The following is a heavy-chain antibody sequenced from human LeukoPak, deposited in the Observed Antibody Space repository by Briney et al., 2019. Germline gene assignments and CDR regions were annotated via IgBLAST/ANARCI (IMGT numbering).Heavy chain of an antibody. J-gene: IGHJ6*02. CDR1: GFTFSSYS. D-gene: IGHD3-16*01. V-gene: IGHV3-48*04. Sequence: GGSLRLSCAASGFTFSSYSMNWVRQAPGKGLEWVSYISSSGSTIYYADSVKGRFTISRDNAKNSLYLQMNSLRAEDTAVYYCARDAGGGTLRPYGMDVWGQGTTVTVSS. CDR3: ARDAGGGTLRPYGMDV. CDR2: ISSSGSTI.